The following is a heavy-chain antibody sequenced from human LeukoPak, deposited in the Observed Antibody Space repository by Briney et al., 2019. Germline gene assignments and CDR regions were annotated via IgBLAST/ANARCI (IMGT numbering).Heavy chain of an antibody. D-gene: IGHD2-15*01. CDR1: GFTFSSYE. CDR2: ISSSGSTI. J-gene: IGHJ4*02. V-gene: IGHV3-48*03. CDR3: ARDGDPYCSGGSCAFLNY. Sequence: GGSLRLSCAASGFTFSSYEMNWVRQAPGKGLEWVSYISSSGSTIYYADSVKGRFTISRDNAKNSLYLQMNSLRAEDTAAYYCARDGDPYCSGGSCAFLNYWGQGTLITVSS.